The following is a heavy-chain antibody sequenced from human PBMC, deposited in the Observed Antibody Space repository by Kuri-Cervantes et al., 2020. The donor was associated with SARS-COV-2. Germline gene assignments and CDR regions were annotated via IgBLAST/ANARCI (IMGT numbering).Heavy chain of an antibody. D-gene: IGHD4-11*01. CDR3: ARGGSYSNYSYYYYYYMDV. CDR2: INHSGGT. V-gene: IGHV4-34*01. Sequence: SETLSLTCAVYGGSFSGYYWSWIRQPPGKGLEWIGEINHSGGTNYNPSLKSRVTISVDTSKNQFSLKLSSVTAADTAVYYCARGGSYSNYSYYYYYYMDVWGKGTTVTVSS. CDR1: GGSFSGYY. J-gene: IGHJ6*03.